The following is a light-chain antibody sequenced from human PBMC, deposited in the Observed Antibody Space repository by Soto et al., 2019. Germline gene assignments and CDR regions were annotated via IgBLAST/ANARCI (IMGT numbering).Light chain of an antibody. J-gene: IGKJ1*01. V-gene: IGKV3-15*01. Sequence: EIGMTQSPATLSLSPGERSTLSCRASQIVSSNLAWYQQKPGQAPRLLIYGASTRATGIPARFSGSGSGTEFTRTISSLQSEDFAVYYCQQYNNWPRTFGQGTTVDIK. CDR1: QIVSSN. CDR3: QQYNNWPRT. CDR2: GAS.